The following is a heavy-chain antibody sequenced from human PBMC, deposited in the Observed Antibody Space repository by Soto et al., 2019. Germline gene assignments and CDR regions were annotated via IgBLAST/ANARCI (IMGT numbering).Heavy chain of an antibody. CDR1: GGSISSGGYY. V-gene: IGHV4-31*03. J-gene: IGHJ5*02. CDR3: ARAYQLLSSWFDP. Sequence: SETLSLTCTVSGGSISSGGYYWSWIRQHPGKGLEWIGYTYYSGSTYYNPSLKSRVTISVDTSKNQFSLKLSSVTAADTAVYYCARAYQLLSSWFDPWGQGTLVTVSS. CDR2: TYYSGST. D-gene: IGHD2-2*01.